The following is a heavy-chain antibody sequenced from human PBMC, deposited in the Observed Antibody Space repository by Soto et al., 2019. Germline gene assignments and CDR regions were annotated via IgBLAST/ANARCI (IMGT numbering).Heavy chain of an antibody. D-gene: IGHD2-15*01. CDR2: MNPKSGGA. CDR3: TRENIEKSDGLYDDFDI. V-gene: IGHV1-2*02. Sequence: GASVKVSCKTSGYTFTDYYTHWVRQAPGQGLEWMGWMNPKSGGAYFAQKFQGRVTLTRDTSIGTAYIEVNSLTSDDTAVYFCTRENIEKSDGLYDDFDIWGQGTTVTVSS. J-gene: IGHJ3*02. CDR1: GYTFTDYY.